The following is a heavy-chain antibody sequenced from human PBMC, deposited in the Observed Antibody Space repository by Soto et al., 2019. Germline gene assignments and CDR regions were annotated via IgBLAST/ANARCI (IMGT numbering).Heavy chain of an antibody. J-gene: IGHJ4*02. V-gene: IGHV4-59*01. CDR1: GGSISSYY. Sequence: PSETLSLTCTVSGGSISSYYWSWIRQPPGKGLEWIGYIYYSGSTNYNPSLKSRVTISVDTSKNQFSLKLSSVTAADTAVYYCARDHNRYSSSWTPFDYWGQGTLVTVSS. D-gene: IGHD6-13*01. CDR2: IYYSGST. CDR3: ARDHNRYSSSWTPFDY.